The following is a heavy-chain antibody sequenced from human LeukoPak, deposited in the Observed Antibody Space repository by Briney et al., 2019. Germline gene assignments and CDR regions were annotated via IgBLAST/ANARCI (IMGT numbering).Heavy chain of an antibody. CDR2: IYHSGIT. V-gene: IGHV4-59*06. CDR1: GGSISSYY. J-gene: IGHJ4*02. CDR3: AGRHGSTAGFDY. Sequence: PSETLSLTCTVSGGSISSYYWSWIRQPPEKGLEWIGYIYHSGITYYSPSLKSRLTILVDTSKNQFSLKLNSVTAADTAVYYCAGRHGSTAGFDYWGQGTLVTVSS. D-gene: IGHD6-13*01.